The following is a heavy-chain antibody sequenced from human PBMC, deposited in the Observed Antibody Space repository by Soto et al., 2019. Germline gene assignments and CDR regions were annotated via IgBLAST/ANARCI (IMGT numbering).Heavy chain of an antibody. V-gene: IGHV3-48*03. D-gene: IGHD6-19*01. J-gene: IGHJ2*01. CDR2: ISGSGSII. CDR1: GFTFSNYE. Sequence: PGGSLRLSCAASGFTFSNYEMNWVRQAPGKRLEWLAYISGSGSIIYYSDSVKGRFTLSRDNVKNSLSLQMDSLRVEDSATYYCARDYHSVCRSFWFFDLWGRGTPVTVSS. CDR3: ARDYHSVCRSFWFFDL.